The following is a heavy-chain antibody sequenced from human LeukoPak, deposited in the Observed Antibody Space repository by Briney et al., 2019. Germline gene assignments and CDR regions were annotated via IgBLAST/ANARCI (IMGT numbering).Heavy chain of an antibody. V-gene: IGHV1-46*01. CDR2: INPSGGST. D-gene: IGHD4-11*01. J-gene: IGHJ4*02. CDR1: GYTFTSYY. Sequence: ASVKVSCKASGYTFTSYYMHWERQAPGQGLEWMGIINPSGGSTSYAQKFQGRVTMTRDTSTSTVYMELSSLRSEDTAVYYCASRPGTTAPDYWGQGTLVTVSS. CDR3: ASRPGTTAPDY.